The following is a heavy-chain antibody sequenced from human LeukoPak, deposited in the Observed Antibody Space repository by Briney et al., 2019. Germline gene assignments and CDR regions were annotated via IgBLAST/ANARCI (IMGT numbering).Heavy chain of an antibody. Sequence: ETGGSLRLSCAASGFTFSSFNMNWVRQAPGKGLEWVSSIITSSSYIYYADSVKGRFTISRDSAKNSLYLQMNSLRADDTAVYYCARGPLRRPNEVYYYHYMDVWGKGTTVTVSS. V-gene: IGHV3-21*01. CDR1: GFTFSSFN. J-gene: IGHJ6*03. CDR2: IITSSSYI. D-gene: IGHD4-17*01. CDR3: ARGPLRRPNEVYYYHYMDV.